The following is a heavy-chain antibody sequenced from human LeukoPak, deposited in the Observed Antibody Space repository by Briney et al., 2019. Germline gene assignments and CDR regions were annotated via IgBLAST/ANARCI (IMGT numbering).Heavy chain of an antibody. CDR1: GGSISSSSYY. CDR2: IYWDDDK. D-gene: IGHD3-22*01. CDR3: AHRGYYSPLFDY. Sequence: TLSLTCTVSGGSISSSSYYWGWIRQPPGKALEWLALIYWDDDKRYSPSLKSRLTITKDTSKNQVVLTMTNMDPVDTATYYCAHRGYYSPLFDYWGQGTLVTVSS. V-gene: IGHV2-5*02. J-gene: IGHJ4*02.